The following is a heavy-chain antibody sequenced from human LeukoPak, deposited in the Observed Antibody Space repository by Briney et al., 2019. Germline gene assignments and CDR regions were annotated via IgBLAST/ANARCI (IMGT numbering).Heavy chain of an antibody. J-gene: IGHJ4*02. V-gene: IGHV3-15*01. CDR2: IKSKTDGGTT. CDR1: GFTFSNAW. CDR3: TTTREQYSSSWIDY. D-gene: IGHD6-13*01. Sequence: GGSLRLSCAASGFTFSNAWMSWVRQAPGKGLEWGGRIKSKTDGGTTDYAAPVKGRFTISRDDSENTLYLQMNSLKTEDTAVYYCTTTREQYSSSWIDYWGQGTLVTVSS.